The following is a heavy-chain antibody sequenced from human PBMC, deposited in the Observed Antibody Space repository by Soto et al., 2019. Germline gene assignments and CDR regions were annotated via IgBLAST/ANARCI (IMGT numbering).Heavy chain of an antibody. J-gene: IGHJ4*02. Sequence: QLQLQESGSGLVKPSQTLSLTCAVSGGSISSGGYSWSWIRQPPGKGLEWIGYIYHSGSTYYNPSLKCRVTISGDRSKNQFSLKLSSVTAADTAGYYCARASTTVTTLDYWGQGTLVTVSS. D-gene: IGHD4-17*01. CDR1: GGSISSGGYS. V-gene: IGHV4-30-2*01. CDR3: ARASTTVTTLDY. CDR2: IYHSGST.